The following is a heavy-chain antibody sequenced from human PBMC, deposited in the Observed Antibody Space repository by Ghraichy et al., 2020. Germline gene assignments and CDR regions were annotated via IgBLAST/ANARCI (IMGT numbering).Heavy chain of an antibody. V-gene: IGHV3-64*01. CDR1: GFTFSSYA. J-gene: IGHJ2*01. CDR3: ARDFSSSSWRFDWYFDL. CDR2: ISSNGGST. D-gene: IGHD6-13*01. Sequence: GESLNISCAASGFTFSSYAMHWVRQAPGKGLEYVSAISSNGGSTYYANSVKGRFTISRVNSKNTLYLQMGSLRAEDMAVYYCARDFSSSSWRFDWYFDLWGRGTLVTVSS.